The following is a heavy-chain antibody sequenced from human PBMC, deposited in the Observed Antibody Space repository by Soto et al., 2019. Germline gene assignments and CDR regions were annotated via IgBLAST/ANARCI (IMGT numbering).Heavy chain of an antibody. CDR2: ISSSSSTI. CDR1: GFTFSSYS. V-gene: IGHV3-48*02. D-gene: IGHD1-26*01. Sequence: VQLVESGGGLVQPGGSLRLSCAASGFTFSSYSMNWVRQAPGKGLEWVSYISSSSSTIYYADSVKGRFTISRDNAKNSLYLQMNSLRDEDTAVYYCARDRSGSYYSPDAFDIWGQGTMVTVSS. CDR3: ARDRSGSYYSPDAFDI. J-gene: IGHJ3*02.